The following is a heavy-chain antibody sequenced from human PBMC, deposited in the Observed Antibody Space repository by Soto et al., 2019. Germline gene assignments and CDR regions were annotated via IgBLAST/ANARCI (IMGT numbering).Heavy chain of an antibody. Sequence: QVQLAESGGGVVQPGRSLRLSCAASGFTFSSYAMHWVRQAPGKGLEWVAVISYDGSNKYYADSVKGRFTISRDNSKNTLYLQMNSLRAEDTAVYYCARGEDYWGQGTLVTVSS. CDR3: ARGEDY. CDR1: GFTFSSYA. V-gene: IGHV3-30-3*01. J-gene: IGHJ4*02. CDR2: ISYDGSNK.